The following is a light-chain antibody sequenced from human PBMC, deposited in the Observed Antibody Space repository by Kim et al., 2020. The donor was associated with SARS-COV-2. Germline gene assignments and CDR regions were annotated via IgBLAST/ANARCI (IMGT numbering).Light chain of an antibody. CDR3: QQCGRSPLYI. V-gene: IGKV3-20*01. J-gene: IGKJ2*01. Sequence: SPRERATLSCRASQSVNSNKLALYQQKPGQAPRLLIYDAFYRATCIPDRFSGSGSGTDFTIASSRREPEEFAEYYCQQCGRSPLYICGQGTELEI. CDR2: DAF. CDR1: QSVNSNK.